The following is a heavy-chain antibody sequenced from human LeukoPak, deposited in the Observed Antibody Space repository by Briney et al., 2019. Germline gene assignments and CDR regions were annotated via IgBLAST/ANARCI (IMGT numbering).Heavy chain of an antibody. Sequence: SETLSLTCTVSGGSISSGSYYWSWIRQPAGKGLEWIGRIYTSGSTNYNPSLKSRVTISVDTSKNQFSLKLSSVTAADTAVYYCAREPMVRGVREPYYYYYYMDVWGKGTTVTISS. CDR1: GGSISSGSYY. CDR2: IYTSGST. CDR3: AREPMVRGVREPYYYYYYMDV. J-gene: IGHJ6*03. D-gene: IGHD3-10*01. V-gene: IGHV4-61*02.